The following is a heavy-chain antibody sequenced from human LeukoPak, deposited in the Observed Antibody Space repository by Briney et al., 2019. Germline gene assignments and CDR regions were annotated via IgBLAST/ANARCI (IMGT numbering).Heavy chain of an antibody. D-gene: IGHD2-21*02. V-gene: IGHV3-74*01. Sequence: TGGSLRLSCAASGFTFRNHWMHWVRHAPGKGLVWVSRVDGGGSGASYADFVRGRFTISRDNAKDTLYLQMNSLRAEDTAVYYCVSLVVTADLAFDIWGQGTMVTVSS. CDR3: VSLVVTADLAFDI. CDR2: VDGGGSGA. J-gene: IGHJ3*02. CDR1: GFTFRNHW.